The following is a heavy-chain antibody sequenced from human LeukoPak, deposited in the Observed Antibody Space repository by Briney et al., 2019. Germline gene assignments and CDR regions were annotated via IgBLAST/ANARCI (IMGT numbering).Heavy chain of an antibody. Sequence: GGSLRLSCAASAFTFSSYWMHWVRQAPGKGLVWVSRINTDGRSTTYADSVKGRFIISRDNAKNTLYLQMNSLSAKDTAVYYCARGNDFHMDVWGQRTTVTVTS. CDR2: INTDGRST. CDR1: AFTFSSYW. V-gene: IGHV3-74*01. D-gene: IGHD1-1*01. J-gene: IGHJ6*02. CDR3: ARGNDFHMDV.